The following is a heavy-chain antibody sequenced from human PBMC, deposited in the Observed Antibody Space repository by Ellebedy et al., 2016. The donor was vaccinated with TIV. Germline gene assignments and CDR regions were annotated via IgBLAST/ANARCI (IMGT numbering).Heavy chain of an antibody. Sequence: PGGSLRLSCAASGFNFGGHAMKWVRQAPGKGLEWVSSIGGSGYSTHYADSVKGRFVISRDNSRNTLHLQMNSLRGEDTDVYFCAKDVRYNNGWGGALDIWGQGAMVIVSS. D-gene: IGHD3-10*01. J-gene: IGHJ3*02. CDR2: IGGSGYST. CDR1: GFNFGGHA. V-gene: IGHV3-23*01. CDR3: AKDVRYNNGWGGALDI.